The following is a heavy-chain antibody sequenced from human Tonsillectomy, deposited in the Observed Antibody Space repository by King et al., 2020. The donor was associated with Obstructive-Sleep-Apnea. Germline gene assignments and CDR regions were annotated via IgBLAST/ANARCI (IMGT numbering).Heavy chain of an antibody. V-gene: IGHV4-31*03. CDR3: ASRPRPQAGGIDY. J-gene: IGHJ4*02. D-gene: IGHD4-23*01. Sequence: QLQESGPGLVKPSQTLSLTCTVSGGSISSGGYYWSWIRQHPGKGLGWIGYIYYSGSTSYNPSLKSRVTISVDTAKNQFSLKLSSVTAADTAVYYCASRPRPQAGGIDYWGRGTLVTVSS. CDR2: IYYSGST. CDR1: GGSISSGGYY.